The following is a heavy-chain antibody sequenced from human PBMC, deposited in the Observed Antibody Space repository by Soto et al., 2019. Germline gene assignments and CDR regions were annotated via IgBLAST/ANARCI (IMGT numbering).Heavy chain of an antibody. D-gene: IGHD6-6*01. J-gene: IGHJ6*02. Sequence: EVQLVETGGGLIQPGGSLRLSCAASGFTVSSNYMSWVRQAPGKGLEWVSVIYSGGSTYYADSVKGQFTISRDNSKNTLYLQMNSLRAEDTAVYYCARDAVAARPYYYYGMDVWGQGTTVTVSS. CDR1: GFTVSSNY. CDR2: IYSGGST. V-gene: IGHV3-53*02. CDR3: ARDAVAARPYYYYGMDV.